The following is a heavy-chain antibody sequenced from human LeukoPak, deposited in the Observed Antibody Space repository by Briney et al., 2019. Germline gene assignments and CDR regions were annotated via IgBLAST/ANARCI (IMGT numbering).Heavy chain of an antibody. CDR1: GFTFSSYG. CDR3: ANHRGPESATYYDYVWGSYSYYYYGMDV. J-gene: IGHJ6*02. D-gene: IGHD3-16*01. Sequence: PGGSLRFSCAASGFTFSSYGMHWVRQAPGKGLEWVAVIWYDGSKKYYADSVKGRFTISRDNSKNTLYLQMNSLRAEDTAVYYCANHRGPESATYYDYVWGSYSYYYYGMDVWGQGTTVTVSS. V-gene: IGHV3-33*06. CDR2: IWYDGSKK.